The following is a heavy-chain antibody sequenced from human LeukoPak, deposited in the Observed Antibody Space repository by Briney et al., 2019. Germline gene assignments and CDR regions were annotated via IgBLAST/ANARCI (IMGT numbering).Heavy chain of an antibody. CDR1: GGSISSSTYY. Sequence: SETLSLTCTVSGGSISSSTYYWGWIRQPPGRGLEWIGTIYYRGSAYYNPSLKSRVTISVDTSNNQFSLRLSSVTAADTAVYYCAILGTGSSWGQGTLVTVSS. CDR3: AILGTGSS. J-gene: IGHJ5*02. D-gene: IGHD3-10*01. CDR2: IYYRGSA. V-gene: IGHV4-39*01.